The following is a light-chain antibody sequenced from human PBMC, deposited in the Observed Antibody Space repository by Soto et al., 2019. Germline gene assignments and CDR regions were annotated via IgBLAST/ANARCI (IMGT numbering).Light chain of an antibody. CDR2: DAS. V-gene: IGKV3-11*01. Sequence: IVLTQSPATLSLSPGERATLSCRASQSLSSYLAWYQQKPGQAPRLLIYDASNRASGIPARFSGSGSGTDFTLTISSLEPEDSPVYYCQQRRNWLFGQGTKVDIK. J-gene: IGKJ2*01. CDR1: QSLSSY. CDR3: QQRRNWL.